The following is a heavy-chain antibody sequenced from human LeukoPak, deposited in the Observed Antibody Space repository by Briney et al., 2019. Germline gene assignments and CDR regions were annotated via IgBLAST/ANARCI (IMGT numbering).Heavy chain of an antibody. D-gene: IGHD3-10*01. J-gene: IGHJ4*02. Sequence: GGSLRLSCAASGFTFSSYWMSWVRQAPGKGLEWVANIKQDGSENYYVDSVKGRFTISRDNAKNSLYLQMNSLRAEDTAVYYCAREWDYGSGSYDYWGQGTLVTVSS. CDR1: GFTFSSYW. CDR2: IKQDGSEN. CDR3: AREWDYGSGSYDY. V-gene: IGHV3-7*01.